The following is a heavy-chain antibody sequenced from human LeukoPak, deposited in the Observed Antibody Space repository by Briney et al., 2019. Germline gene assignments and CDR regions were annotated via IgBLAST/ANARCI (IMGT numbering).Heavy chain of an antibody. D-gene: IGHD3-3*02. CDR1: GFTFSSCW. CDR3: ARDGAFRIYDY. Sequence: GGSLRLSCAASGFTFSSCWMTWVRQAPGKGLEWVASIKQDGNEKYYVDSVKGRFTISRDNARNSLYLQMSSLRADDTAVYYCARDGAFRIYDYWGQGTLVTVSS. J-gene: IGHJ4*02. CDR2: IKQDGNEK. V-gene: IGHV3-7*01.